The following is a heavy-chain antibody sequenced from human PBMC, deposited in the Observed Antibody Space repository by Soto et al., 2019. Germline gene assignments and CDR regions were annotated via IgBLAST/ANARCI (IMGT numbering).Heavy chain of an antibody. CDR1: GFTFSNYA. CDR3: AKDRVAGGRFSGISVAGIPS. J-gene: IGHJ5*02. Sequence: EVQLLESGGGLVQHGGSLRISCAASGFTFSNYAISWVRQTPGKGLEWVSGIRGGGGNTYYAASVTGRFTLTRDNSRNTLYLQMNSVRATDTAIYSSAKDRVAGGRFSGISVAGIPSWGEGALVTVSS. V-gene: IGHV3-23*01. D-gene: IGHD6-19*01. CDR2: IRGGGGNT.